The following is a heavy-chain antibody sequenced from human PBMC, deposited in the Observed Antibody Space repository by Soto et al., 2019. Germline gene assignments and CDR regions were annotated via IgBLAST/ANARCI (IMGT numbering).Heavy chain of an antibody. V-gene: IGHV4-30-4*08. CDR2: IRNSGST. CDR3: ARGSGSYFDY. CDR1: GGSISSGGYY. D-gene: IGHD6-6*01. J-gene: IGHJ4*02. Sequence: PSETLSLTCTVSGGSISSGGYYWSWIRQHPGKGLEWIGYIRNSGSTYYNPSLRSRVTISVDTSKNQFSLQLSSVTAADTAVYYCARGSGSYFDYWGQGTLVTVSS.